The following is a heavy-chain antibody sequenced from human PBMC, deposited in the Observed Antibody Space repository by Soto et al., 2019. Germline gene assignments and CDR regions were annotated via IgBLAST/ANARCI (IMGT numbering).Heavy chain of an antibody. CDR2: INEDGSEE. V-gene: IGHV3-7*01. J-gene: IGHJ4*02. D-gene: IGHD1-26*01. CDR3: CHTWV. CDR1: GFSISDYW. Sequence: EVQMVESGGGLVQPGGSLRLSCAASGFSISDYWMSWVRQAPGKGLEWVGNINEDGSEENYVDAVKGRFTISRDNARNSVYLQINSLRVEDTAVYYCCHTWVGGQGTLVTVS.